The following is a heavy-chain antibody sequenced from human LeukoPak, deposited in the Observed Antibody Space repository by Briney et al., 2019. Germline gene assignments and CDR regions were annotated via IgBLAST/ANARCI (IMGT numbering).Heavy chain of an antibody. V-gene: IGHV4-34*12. CDR3: ASGAWAARLNS. CDR1: GESLNYYY. D-gene: IGHD4-23*01. J-gene: IGHJ4*02. CDR2: IFDGKTI. Sequence: SETLSLTCAVYGESLNYYYWSWIRQSPGKGLEWIGDIFDGKTINYNPSLKSRVTISAATSSQHFSLNLKSVTAADTAVYFCASGAWAARLNSWAQGALAIVSS.